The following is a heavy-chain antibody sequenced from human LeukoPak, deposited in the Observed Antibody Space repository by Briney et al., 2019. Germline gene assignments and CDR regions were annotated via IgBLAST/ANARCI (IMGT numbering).Heavy chain of an antibody. J-gene: IGHJ4*02. Sequence: GASVKVSCKASGGTFSSYAISWVRQAPGQGLEWMGRIIPILGIANYAQKFQGRVTITADKSTSTAYMELSGLRSEDTAVYYCARGTGYSYGYEYWGQGTLVTVSS. CDR3: ARGTGYSYGYEY. D-gene: IGHD5-18*01. CDR1: GGTFSSYA. V-gene: IGHV1-69*04. CDR2: IIPILGIA.